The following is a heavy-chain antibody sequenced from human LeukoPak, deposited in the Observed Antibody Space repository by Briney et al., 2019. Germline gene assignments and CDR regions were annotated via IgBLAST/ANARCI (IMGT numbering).Heavy chain of an antibody. D-gene: IGHD3-10*01. Sequence: GGSLRLSCAASGFTFDDYGMSWVRQAPAKGLEWVSGINWNGGSTGYADSVKGRFTISRDNAKNSLYLQMNSLRAEDTALYYCAGGAASYYYGSGSFIDYGGQGTLVTVSS. CDR1: GFTFDDYG. CDR3: AGGAASYYYGSGSFIDY. J-gene: IGHJ4*02. CDR2: INWNGGST. V-gene: IGHV3-20*04.